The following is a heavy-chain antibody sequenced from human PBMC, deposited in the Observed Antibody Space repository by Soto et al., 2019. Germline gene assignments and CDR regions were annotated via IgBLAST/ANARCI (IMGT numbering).Heavy chain of an antibody. Sequence: SETLSLTCTVSGGSISSGGYYWSWIRQPPGKGLEWIGEINHSRSTKYNPSLTSRVTISVDTSKNQFSLQLSSVTAADTAVYYCARGQLIWYGDLTPYYRDMDIWGQGTTVTVSS. CDR2: INHSRST. V-gene: IGHV4-61*08. D-gene: IGHD3-10*01. CDR1: GGSISSGGYY. J-gene: IGHJ6*02. CDR3: ARGQLIWYGDLTPYYRDMDI.